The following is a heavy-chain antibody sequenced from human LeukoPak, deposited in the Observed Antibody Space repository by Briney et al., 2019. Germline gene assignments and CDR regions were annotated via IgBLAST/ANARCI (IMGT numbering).Heavy chain of an antibody. CDR3: SRGLDSRKLGY. J-gene: IGHJ4*02. V-gene: IGHV4-31*03. CDR1: GASFSSGDEY. D-gene: IGHD3-22*01. CDR2: IHPSGTL. Sequence: SETLSLTCTVSGASFSSGDEYWNWIRQSPGKGLEWIGSIHPSGTLYNNPSLESRVTMSMDTSKNQFSLNLNSVTAADTAVYFCSRGLDSRKLGYWGQGTLVTVSS.